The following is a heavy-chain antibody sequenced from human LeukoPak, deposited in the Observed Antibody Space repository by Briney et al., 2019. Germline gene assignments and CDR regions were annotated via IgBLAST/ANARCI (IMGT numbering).Heavy chain of an antibody. CDR1: GFTFSSYE. D-gene: IGHD4-23*01. CDR3: ARKIRWRGPD. Sequence: PGGSLRLSCAASGFTFSSYEMKWVRQAPGKGLEWVSYISSSGSIMYYADSVKGRFTISRDNAKNLLYLQMNSLRAEDTTVYYCARKIRWRGPDWGQGTLVTVSS. CDR2: ISSSGSIM. J-gene: IGHJ4*02. V-gene: IGHV3-48*03.